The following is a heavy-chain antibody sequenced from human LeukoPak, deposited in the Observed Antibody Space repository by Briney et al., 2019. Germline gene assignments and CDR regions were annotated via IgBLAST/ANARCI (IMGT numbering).Heavy chain of an antibody. Sequence: SETLSLTCTVSGGSISSYYWSWVRQPPGKGLEWIGYIYYSGSTNYNPSLKSRVTISVDTSKNQFSLKLSSVTAADTAVYYCARDNWNYGSSMDVWGQGTTVTVSS. CDR3: ARDNWNYGSSMDV. D-gene: IGHD1-7*01. CDR1: GGSISSYY. J-gene: IGHJ6*02. V-gene: IGHV4-59*01. CDR2: IYYSGST.